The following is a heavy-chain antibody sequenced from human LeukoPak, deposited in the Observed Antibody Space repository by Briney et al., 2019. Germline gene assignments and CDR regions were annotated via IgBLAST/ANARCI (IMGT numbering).Heavy chain of an antibody. CDR2: INDSGST. Sequence: ASETLSLTCAVYGGSFRGYYRNWIRQPPGKGLEWIGDINDSGSTNYNPSLKSRMTISIDTSKNQFFLKLSSVTAADTAVYYCARLRIFATGMRWVVPWGQGNPFTVSS. CDR3: ARLRIFATGMRWVVP. CDR1: GGSFRGYY. D-gene: IGHD1-1*01. V-gene: IGHV4-34*01. J-gene: IGHJ5*02.